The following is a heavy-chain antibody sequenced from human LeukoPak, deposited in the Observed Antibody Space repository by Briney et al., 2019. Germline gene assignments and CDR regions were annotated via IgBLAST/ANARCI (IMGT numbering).Heavy chain of an antibody. Sequence: GSSVKVSCKASGGTFSSYAISWVRQAPGQGLEWMGGIIPIFGTANYAQKFQGRVAITTDESTSTAYMELSSLRSEDTAVYYCARMGSSGYYYAYWGQGTLVTVSS. CDR3: ARMGSSGYYYAY. V-gene: IGHV1-69*05. J-gene: IGHJ4*02. CDR2: IIPIFGTA. D-gene: IGHD3-22*01. CDR1: GGTFSSYA.